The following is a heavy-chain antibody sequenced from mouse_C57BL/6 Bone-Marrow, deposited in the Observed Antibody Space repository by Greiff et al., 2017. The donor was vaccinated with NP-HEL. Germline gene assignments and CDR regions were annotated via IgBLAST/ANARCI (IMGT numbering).Heavy chain of an antibody. CDR2: IYPRSGNT. CDR3: ARREHDPWFAY. V-gene: IGHV1-81*01. Sequence: VQLQESGAELARPGASVKLSCKASGYTFTSYGISWVKQRTGQGLELIGEIYPRSGNTYYNEKFKGKATLTADKSSSTAYMELRSLTSEDSAVYFCARREHDPWFAYWGQGTLVTVSA. CDR1: GYTFTSYG. J-gene: IGHJ3*01. D-gene: IGHD2-3*01.